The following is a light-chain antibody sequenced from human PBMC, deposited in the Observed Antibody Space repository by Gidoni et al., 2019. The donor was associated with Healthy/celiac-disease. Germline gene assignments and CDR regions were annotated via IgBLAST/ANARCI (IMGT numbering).Light chain of an antibody. Sequence: QSVLTQPPSVSAAPGQRVTISCTGSSSNIGAGYDVHWYQQLPGTAPILLIYGNNNRPSGVPDRFSGSKSGTSASLAITGLQAEDEADYYCQSYDSSLSGWVFGGGTKLTVL. CDR1: SSNIGAGYD. CDR2: GNN. CDR3: QSYDSSLSGWV. J-gene: IGLJ2*01. V-gene: IGLV1-40*01.